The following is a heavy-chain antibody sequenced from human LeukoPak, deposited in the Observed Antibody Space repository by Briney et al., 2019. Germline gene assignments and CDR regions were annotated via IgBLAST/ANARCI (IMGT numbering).Heavy chain of an antibody. D-gene: IGHD1-26*01. J-gene: IGHJ4*02. Sequence: GGSLRLSCAASGFTFDDYTMHWVRQAPGKGLEWVSLISWDGGSTYYADSVKGRFTISRDNSKNSLYLQMNSLRTEDTALYYCAKDGGIVAEGYYFDYWGQGTLVTVSS. CDR2: ISWDGGST. CDR3: AKDGGIVAEGYYFDY. CDR1: GFTFDDYT. V-gene: IGHV3-43*01.